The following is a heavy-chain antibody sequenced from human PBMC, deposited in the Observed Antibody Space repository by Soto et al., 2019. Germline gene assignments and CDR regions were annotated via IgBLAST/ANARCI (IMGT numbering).Heavy chain of an antibody. J-gene: IGHJ3*02. D-gene: IGHD6-13*01. CDR3: AREGSRWYGGAFDI. Sequence: LSLTRTVSGGSISSYYWSWIRQPPGKGLEWIGYIYYSGSTNYNPSLKSRVTISVDTSKNQFSLKLSSVTAADTAVYYCAREGSRWYGGAFDIWGQGTMVTV. V-gene: IGHV4-59*01. CDR1: GGSISSYY. CDR2: IYYSGST.